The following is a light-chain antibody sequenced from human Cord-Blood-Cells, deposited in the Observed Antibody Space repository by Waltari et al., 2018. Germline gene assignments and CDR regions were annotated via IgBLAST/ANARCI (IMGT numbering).Light chain of an antibody. CDR3: SSYAGSNNLV. Sequence: HSALTQPPSSSGSPGQSVTISCPGTSSDVGGYNYVSWYQQHPGKPPKLMIYEVSKRPSGVPDRVSGSKSGNTASLTVSGLQAEDEADYYCSSYAGSNNLVFGGGTKLTVL. V-gene: IGLV2-8*01. CDR1: SSDVGGYNY. CDR2: EVS. J-gene: IGLJ2*01.